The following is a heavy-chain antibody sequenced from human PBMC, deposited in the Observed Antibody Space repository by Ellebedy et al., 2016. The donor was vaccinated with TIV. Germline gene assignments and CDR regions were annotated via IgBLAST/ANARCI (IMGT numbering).Heavy chain of an antibody. CDR1: GFDFGRSG. CDR2: ISDDGRIK. Sequence: GESLKISCAASGFDFGRSGMHWVRQAPGRGLEWVAGISDDGRIKYYGDFVKGRFSISRDNSRNTVSLQMSSLTTEDTAVYYCARDPRSGYKYFLFDFWGQGTLVTISS. V-gene: IGHV3-30*03. J-gene: IGHJ4*02. CDR3: ARDPRSGYKYFLFDF. D-gene: IGHD5-24*01.